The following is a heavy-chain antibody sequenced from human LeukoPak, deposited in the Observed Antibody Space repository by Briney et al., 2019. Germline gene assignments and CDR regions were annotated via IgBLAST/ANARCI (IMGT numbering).Heavy chain of an antibody. V-gene: IGHV3-23*01. J-gene: IGHJ4*02. CDR3: AKSLTDIVATIRSGADY. CDR2: ISGSGGST. Sequence: PGGSLRLSCAASGFTFSSYAMSWVRQAPGKGLEWVSGISGSGGSTSYADSVKGRFTISRDNSKNTLFLQMNSLRVEDTAVYYCAKSLTDIVATIRSGADYGGQGTLVFVSS. CDR1: GFTFSSYA. D-gene: IGHD5-12*01.